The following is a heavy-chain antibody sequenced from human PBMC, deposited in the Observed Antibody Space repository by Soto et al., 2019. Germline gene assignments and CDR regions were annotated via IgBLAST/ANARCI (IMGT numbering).Heavy chain of an antibody. V-gene: IGHV1-69*01. Sequence: VKVSCKTSGGTFSSYSVSWVRQAPGQGLEWMGGIIPIFGIPTYAQKFQVRVTISADESTSTASMELSGLRSEDTAIYYCTRGHGFNGASFDYWGQGTLVTVSS. CDR3: TRGHGFNGASFDY. D-gene: IGHD2-8*01. CDR2: IIPIFGIP. CDR1: GGTFSSYS. J-gene: IGHJ4*02.